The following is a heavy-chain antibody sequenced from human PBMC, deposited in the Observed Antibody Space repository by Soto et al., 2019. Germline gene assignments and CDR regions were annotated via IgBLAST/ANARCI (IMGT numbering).Heavy chain of an antibody. D-gene: IGHD3-10*01. J-gene: IGHJ4*02. CDR2: IIPILGIA. CDR3: ARARGDGYNLFDY. V-gene: IGHV1-69*02. CDR1: GGTFSSYT. Sequence: ASVKVSCKASGGTFSSYTISWVRQAPGQGLEWMGRIIPILGIANYAQKFQGRVTITADKSTSTAYMELSSLRSEDTAVYYCARARGDGYNLFDYWGQGTLVTVSS.